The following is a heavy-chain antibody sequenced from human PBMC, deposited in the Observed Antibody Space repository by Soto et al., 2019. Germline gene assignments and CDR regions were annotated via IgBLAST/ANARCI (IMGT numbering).Heavy chain of an antibody. D-gene: IGHD3-22*01. Sequence: ASVKVSCKASGYTFTSYAMQWVRQAPGQRLELMGWINAGNGNTKYSQKFQGRVTITRDTSASTAYMELSSLRSEDTAVYYCARDVNYYDSSGPLGQFDYWGQGTLVTVYS. V-gene: IGHV1-3*01. CDR2: INAGNGNT. CDR1: GYTFTSYA. CDR3: ARDVNYYDSSGPLGQFDY. J-gene: IGHJ4*02.